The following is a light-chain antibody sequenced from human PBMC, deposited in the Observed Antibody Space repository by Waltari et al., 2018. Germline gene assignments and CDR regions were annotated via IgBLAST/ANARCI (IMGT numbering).Light chain of an antibody. J-gene: IGKJ2*01. V-gene: IGKV4-1*01. CDR3: QQYYRTPPT. Sequence: SNCKSSQTVLYSSNNKNFLAWYQQKAGQPPKLLINWASTREFGVPDRFSGSGSGTDFTLTISSLQAEDVAVYYCQQYYRTPPTFGQGTKLEIK. CDR2: WAS. CDR1: QTVLYSSNNKNF.